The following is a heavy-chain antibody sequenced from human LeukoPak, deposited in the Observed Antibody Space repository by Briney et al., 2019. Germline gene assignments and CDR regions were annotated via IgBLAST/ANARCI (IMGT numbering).Heavy chain of an antibody. CDR3: ARQGQQIGY. J-gene: IGHJ4*02. V-gene: IGHV5-51*01. D-gene: IGHD6-13*01. CDR1: GYRFTSYW. CDR2: INPGESDT. Sequence: GEPLKISCKASGYRFTSYWIRGVRQMPGKGLEWMGIINPGESDTSYSPCFQGQVTMSADKSISSPHLQWRSLKASDTAMYSCARQGQQIGYWGQGTLVTVSS.